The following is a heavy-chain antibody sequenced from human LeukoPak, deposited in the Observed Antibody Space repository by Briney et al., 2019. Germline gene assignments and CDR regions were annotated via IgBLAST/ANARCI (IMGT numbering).Heavy chain of an antibody. CDR3: ARDGYNIGAFDI. D-gene: IGHD5-24*01. CDR1: GGTFSSYA. V-gene: IGHV1-69*04. CDR2: IIPILGIA. Sequence: SVKVSCKASGGTFSSYAISWVRQAPGQGLEWMGRIIPILGIANYAQKFQGRVTITADKSTSTAYMELSSLRSEDTAVYYCARDGYNIGAFDIWGQGTMVTVSS. J-gene: IGHJ3*02.